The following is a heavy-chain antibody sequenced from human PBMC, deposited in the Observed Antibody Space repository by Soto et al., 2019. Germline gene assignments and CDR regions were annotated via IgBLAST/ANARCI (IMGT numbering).Heavy chain of an antibody. CDR2: IYYSGST. D-gene: IGHD6-13*01. Sequence: SETLSLTCTVSGGSISSGGYYWSWIRQHPGKGLEWIGYIYYSGSTYYNPSLKSRVTISVDTSKNQFSLKLSSVTAADTAVYYCARVAAAGNNWFDPWGQGTLVTVSS. CDR1: GGSISSGGYY. V-gene: IGHV4-31*03. CDR3: ARVAAAGNNWFDP. J-gene: IGHJ5*02.